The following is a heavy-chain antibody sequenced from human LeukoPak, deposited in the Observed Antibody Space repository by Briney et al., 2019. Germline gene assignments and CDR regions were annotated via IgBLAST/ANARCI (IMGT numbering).Heavy chain of an antibody. V-gene: IGHV3-33*01. CDR2: IWYDGSNK. J-gene: IGHJ4*02. Sequence: PGGSLRLSCAASGFTFSSYGMHWVRQAPGKGLEWVAVIWYDGSNKYYADSVKGRFTISRDNSKNTLYLQMNSLRAEDTAVYYCVRDRDDYYDSSGYYYLNGYFDYWGQGTLVTVSS. D-gene: IGHD3-22*01. CDR1: GFTFSSYG. CDR3: VRDRDDYYDSSGYYYLNGYFDY.